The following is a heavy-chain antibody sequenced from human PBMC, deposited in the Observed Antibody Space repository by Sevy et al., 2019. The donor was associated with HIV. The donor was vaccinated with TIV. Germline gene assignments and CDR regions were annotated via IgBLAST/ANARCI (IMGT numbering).Heavy chain of an antibody. D-gene: IGHD6-6*01. J-gene: IGHJ6*02. V-gene: IGHV1-2*02. Sequence: ASVKVSCKASGYTFTGYYMHWVRQAPGQGLEWMGWINPNSGGTNYAQKFQGRVTMTRDTSISTAYMELSRLRSDDTAVYYCATLASIAARPYGMDVWGQGTTVTISS. CDR1: GYTFTGYY. CDR3: ATLASIAARPYGMDV. CDR2: INPNSGGT.